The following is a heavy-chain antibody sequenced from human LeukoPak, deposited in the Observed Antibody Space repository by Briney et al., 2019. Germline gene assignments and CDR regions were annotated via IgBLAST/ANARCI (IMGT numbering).Heavy chain of an antibody. CDR2: ISYDGSNK. CDR3: AKDEGRSPVLYGMDV. V-gene: IGHV3-30*18. CDR1: GFTFSSYG. J-gene: IGHJ6*02. D-gene: IGHD3-10*01. Sequence: GGSLRLSCAASGFTFSSYGMHWVRQAPGKGLEWVAVISYDGSNKNYADSVKGRFTISRDNSKNTLYLQMNSLRAEDTAVYYCAKDEGRSPVLYGMDVWGQGTTVTVSS.